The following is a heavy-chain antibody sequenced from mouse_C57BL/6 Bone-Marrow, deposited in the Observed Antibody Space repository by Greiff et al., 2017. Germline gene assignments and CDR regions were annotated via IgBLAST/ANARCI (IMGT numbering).Heavy chain of an antibody. CDR3: AGTVVARWYFDV. CDR1: GFNIKDDY. Sequence: VQLKESGAELVRPGASVKLSCTASGFNIKDDYMHWVKQRPEQGLEWIGWIDPENGDTEYASKFQGKATITADTSSNTAYLQLSSLTSEDTAVYYCAGTVVARWYFDVWGTGTTVTVSS. V-gene: IGHV14-4*01. D-gene: IGHD1-1*01. J-gene: IGHJ1*03. CDR2: IDPENGDT.